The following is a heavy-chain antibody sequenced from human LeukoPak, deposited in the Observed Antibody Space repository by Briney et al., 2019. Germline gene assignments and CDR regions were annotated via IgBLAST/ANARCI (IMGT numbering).Heavy chain of an antibody. J-gene: IGHJ4*02. Sequence: SETLSLTCVVYGGSFSDYQWSWVRQSPGKGLEWIGEINHSGSTNYNPSLKSRVTISVDTSKNQFSLKLNSVTAADTAVYYCASTPVGVRTVTTGYWGQGTLVTVSS. D-gene: IGHD4-17*01. CDR1: GGSFSDYQ. V-gene: IGHV4-34*01. CDR2: INHSGST. CDR3: ASTPVGVRTVTTGY.